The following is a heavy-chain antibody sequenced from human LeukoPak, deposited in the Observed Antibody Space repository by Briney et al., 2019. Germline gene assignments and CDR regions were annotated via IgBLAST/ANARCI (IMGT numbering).Heavy chain of an antibody. CDR1: GFTFSSYG. Sequence: GGSLRLSCAASGFTFSSYGMNWVRQPPGKGLEWVSGISGSGGSTYYADSVKGRFTISRDNSKNTLYLQMNSLRAEDTAVYYCAKRVVVVPAGGFDYWGQGTLVTVSS. V-gene: IGHV3-23*01. J-gene: IGHJ4*02. D-gene: IGHD2-2*01. CDR2: ISGSGGST. CDR3: AKRVVVVPAGGFDY.